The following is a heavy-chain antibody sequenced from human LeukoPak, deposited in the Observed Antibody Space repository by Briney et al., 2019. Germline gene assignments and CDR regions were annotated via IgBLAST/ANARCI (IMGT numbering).Heavy chain of an antibody. V-gene: IGHV3-74*01. CDR2: INTQGTYT. J-gene: IGHJ4*02. D-gene: IGHD2-15*01. Sequence: PGGSLSLSCAASGITFSSYWMHWVRHDPGRGLLWVSRINTQGTYTNYADSVKGRFTISSDNAKNTLYLQMSSLRADDTAVYCCVIDLGDYNDFWGQGTLVSVSS. CDR1: GITFSSYW. CDR3: VIDLGDYNDF.